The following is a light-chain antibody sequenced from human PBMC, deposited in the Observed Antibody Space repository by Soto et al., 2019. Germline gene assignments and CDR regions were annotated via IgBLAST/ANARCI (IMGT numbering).Light chain of an antibody. CDR2: GAS. CDR3: QQYKNWHPWT. CDR1: QSVSSN. V-gene: IGKV3-15*01. J-gene: IGKJ1*01. Sequence: EVVLTQSPSTLSVSPGERATLSCRASQSVSSNLAWYQQKPGQAPRLLIYGASTRATGIPARFSGSGCGTEFTLTISSLQYEDFAVYYCQQYKNWHPWTFGQGTKVDIK.